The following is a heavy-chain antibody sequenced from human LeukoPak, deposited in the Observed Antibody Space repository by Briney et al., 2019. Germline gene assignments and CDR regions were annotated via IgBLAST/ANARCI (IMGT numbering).Heavy chain of an antibody. CDR2: SSSGGTYV. J-gene: IGHJ3*02. D-gene: IGHD3-9*01. Sequence: GGALRLSCAASGFTFIGYSMNWVGQAPGKGLEWISSSSSGGTYVYYADSVKGRFTISRDNAKNSLSLQMNSLRADDAAVYYCARASSKQLAGYLPDGFDIWGQGTMVTVSS. V-gene: IGHV3-21*01. CDR1: GFTFIGYS. CDR3: ARASSKQLAGYLPDGFDI.